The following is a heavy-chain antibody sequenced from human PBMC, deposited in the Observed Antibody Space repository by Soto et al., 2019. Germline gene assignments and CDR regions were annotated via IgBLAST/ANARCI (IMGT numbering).Heavy chain of an antibody. J-gene: IGHJ5*02. V-gene: IGHV4-39*02. CDR3: SRRAPEGFDP. CDR2: IDYSGST. CDR1: GGTIRSSNYY. Sequence: SETLSLTCTVSGGTIRSSNYYWAWIRQPPGKGLEWIGSIDYSGSTYYDPSLKSRVTISVDTSKNHFSLKLGSVTAADTALYYCSRRAPEGFDPWGQGTLVTVSS.